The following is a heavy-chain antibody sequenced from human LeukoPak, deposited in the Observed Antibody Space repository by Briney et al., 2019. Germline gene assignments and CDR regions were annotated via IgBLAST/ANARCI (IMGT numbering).Heavy chain of an antibody. CDR2: ISSSSSYI. J-gene: IGHJ6*02. V-gene: IGHV3-21*01. CDR3: ARPPTKGYYYYGMDV. Sequence: GGSLRLSCAASGFTFSSYSMNWVRQAPGKGLEWVSSISSSSSYIYYADSVKGRFTISRDNAKNSLYLQMNSLRAEDTAVYYCARPPTKGYYYYGMDVWGQGTTVTVSS. CDR1: GFTFSSYS. D-gene: IGHD5-12*01.